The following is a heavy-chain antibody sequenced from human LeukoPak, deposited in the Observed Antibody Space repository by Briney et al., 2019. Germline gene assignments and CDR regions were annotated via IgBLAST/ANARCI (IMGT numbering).Heavy chain of an antibody. V-gene: IGHV3-23*01. D-gene: IGHD3-10*01. CDR1: GFTFSSYG. J-gene: IGHJ4*02. Sequence: GGSLRLSCAGSGFTFSSYGMTWVRQAPGKGLEWVSAISGSGGSTYYADSVKGRFTISRDNSENTLYLQMNSLRAEDTAVYYCAKTVRGVIAPSDYWGQGTLVTVSS. CDR3: AKTVRGVIAPSDY. CDR2: ISGSGGST.